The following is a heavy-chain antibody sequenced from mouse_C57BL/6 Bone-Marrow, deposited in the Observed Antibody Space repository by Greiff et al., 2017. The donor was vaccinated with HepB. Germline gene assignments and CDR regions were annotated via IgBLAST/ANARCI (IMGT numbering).Heavy chain of an antibody. CDR2: IDPSDSYT. V-gene: IGHV1-69*01. CDR3: AREGIYYDGSTVYYYAMDY. J-gene: IGHJ4*01. D-gene: IGHD1-1*01. Sequence: QVQLQQPGAELVMPGASVKLSCKASGYTFTSYWMHWVKQRPGQGLEWIGEIDPSDSYTNYNQKFKGKSTLTVDKSSSTAYMQLSSLTSEDSAVYDCAREGIYYDGSTVYYYAMDYWGQGTAVTVTS. CDR1: GYTFTSYW.